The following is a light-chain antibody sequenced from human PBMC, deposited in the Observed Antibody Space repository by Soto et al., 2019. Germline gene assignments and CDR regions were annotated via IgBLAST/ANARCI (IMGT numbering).Light chain of an antibody. CDR1: QSISRW. V-gene: IGKV1-5*01. J-gene: IGKJ4*01. Sequence: DIQMTQSPSTLSASVGDRVTITCRASQSISRWLAWYQQKPGKAPKLLIYDASSLESGVPASFSGSGSGTEFTLTISSPQPDDFASYYCHQYYNSFALAFGGGTKVEMK. CDR3: HQYYNSFALA. CDR2: DAS.